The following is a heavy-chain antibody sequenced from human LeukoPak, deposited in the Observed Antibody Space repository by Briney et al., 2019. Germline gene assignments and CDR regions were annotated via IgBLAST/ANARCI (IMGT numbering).Heavy chain of an antibody. CDR3: TRDRIMTDF. CDR1: GFTFGDYS. J-gene: IGHJ4*02. Sequence: QPGGSLRLSCTASGFTFGDYSMTWFRQAPGKGLEWVSFIRNKASGGTTEHAASVRGRFTTSRDDSKSIAYLQMNSLKTEDTALYYCTRDRIMTDFWGQGTLVTVSS. CDR2: IRNKASGGTT. D-gene: IGHD2-15*01. V-gene: IGHV3-49*03.